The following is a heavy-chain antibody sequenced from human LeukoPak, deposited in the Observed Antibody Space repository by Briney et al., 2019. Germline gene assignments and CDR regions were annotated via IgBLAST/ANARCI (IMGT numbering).Heavy chain of an antibody. CDR2: ITSSSKTV. CDR1: GFSFSSYS. Sequence: GGSLRLSCAASGFSFSSYSMNWVRQAPGKGLEWVSYITSSSKTVYYADSVKGRFTISRDNAKNSLYLQMNSLRAEDTAVYYCARPDTAMVRGYYFDYWGQGTLVTVSS. J-gene: IGHJ4*02. D-gene: IGHD5-18*01. CDR3: ARPDTAMVRGYYFDY. V-gene: IGHV3-48*04.